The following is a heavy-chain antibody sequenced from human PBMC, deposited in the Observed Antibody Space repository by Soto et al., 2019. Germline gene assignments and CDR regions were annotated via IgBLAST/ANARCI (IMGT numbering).Heavy chain of an antibody. V-gene: IGHV3-33*01. D-gene: IGHD4-17*01. CDR1: GFTFSNHG. Sequence: QVQLVESGGGVVQPGRSLRLSCAASGFTFSNHGMHWVRQAPGKGLEWVAVIPDDGSYQYYADSVQGRFTIARDNSKNTLHLQMHSLRTEDTAVYYCVREDDYVDNGFDYWGQGILVTVSS. CDR2: IPDDGSYQ. J-gene: IGHJ4*02. CDR3: VREDDYVDNGFDY.